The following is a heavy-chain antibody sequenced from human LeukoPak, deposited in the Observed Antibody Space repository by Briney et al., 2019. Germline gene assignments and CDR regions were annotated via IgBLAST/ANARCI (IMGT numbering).Heavy chain of an antibody. CDR2: INYIGST. D-gene: IGHD4-17*01. V-gene: IGHV4-59*08. Sequence: SKTRSLTGTAPVASIVSYNWSWFRNPPGKELNWIGIINYIGSTNYNPSLKSRVTISVDTSKNQFSLKLSSVTAADTAVYYCARDYGDYAWYGAVRYYYYYMDVWGKGTTVTVSS. CDR1: VASIVSYN. CDR3: ARDYGDYAWYGAVRYYYYYMDV. J-gene: IGHJ6*03.